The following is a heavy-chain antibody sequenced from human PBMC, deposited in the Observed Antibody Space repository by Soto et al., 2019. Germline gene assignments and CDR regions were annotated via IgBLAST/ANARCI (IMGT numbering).Heavy chain of an antibody. D-gene: IGHD6-6*01. J-gene: IGHJ4*02. V-gene: IGHV3-23*01. CDR3: SKRSTSSSFDY. CDR2: ISGSDDST. Sequence: EVPLLESGGGLVQPGESLRLSCAASGFTFSSYAMSWVRQAPGKGLEWVSVISGSDDSTYYADSVKGRFTISRDNSKNTLYLQMNSLRAVDTSVYHCSKRSTSSSFDYWGQGTLDTVSS. CDR1: GFTFSSYA.